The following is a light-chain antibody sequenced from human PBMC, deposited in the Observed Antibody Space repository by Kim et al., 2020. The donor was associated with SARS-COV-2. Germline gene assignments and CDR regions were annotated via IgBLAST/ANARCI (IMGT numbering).Light chain of an antibody. V-gene: IGKV1-9*01. CDR1: QDIISY. J-gene: IGKJ4*01. Sequence: ASVRDKVTIQCRASQDIISYLAWYQQKPGKAPKLLIYAASTLQTGVPSRFSGSESGTEFTLTISSLQPEDFAAYYCQQLSSYPLTFGGWTKVDIK. CDR2: AAS. CDR3: QQLSSYPLT.